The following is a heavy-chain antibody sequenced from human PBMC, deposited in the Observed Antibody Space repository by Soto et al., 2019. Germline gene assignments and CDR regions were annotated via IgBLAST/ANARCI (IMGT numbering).Heavy chain of an antibody. D-gene: IGHD2-2*03. CDR1: GGSISSGNYY. Sequence: SETLSLTCTVSGGSISSGNYYWSWIRQPPGEGLEWIGFISYSGTTHYSASLRSRVSISVDTSKNQFSLDLSSVTAADTAVYYCARLNGYCISTNCHGYYGMDVWGQGTTVT. V-gene: IGHV4-30-4*01. J-gene: IGHJ6*02. CDR3: ARLNGYCISTNCHGYYGMDV. CDR2: ISYSGTT.